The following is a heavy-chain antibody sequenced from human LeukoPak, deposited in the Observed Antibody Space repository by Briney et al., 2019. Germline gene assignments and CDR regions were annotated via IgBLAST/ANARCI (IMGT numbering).Heavy chain of an antibody. CDR2: IRYDGSDT. J-gene: IGHJ4*02. V-gene: IGHV3-30*02. D-gene: IGHD6-6*01. Sequence: GGSLRLSCAASGFPFSSYGIHWVRQAPGKGVEWVAFIRYDGSDTYYADSVKGRFTISRDNSKNTLYLQLNSLRPEDTAVYYCAKEEYSISPALDYWGQGTLVTVSS. CDR3: AKEEYSISPALDY. CDR1: GFPFSSYG.